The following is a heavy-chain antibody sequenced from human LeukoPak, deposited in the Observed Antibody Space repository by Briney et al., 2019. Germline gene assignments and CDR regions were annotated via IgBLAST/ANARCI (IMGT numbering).Heavy chain of an antibody. J-gene: IGHJ4*02. Sequence: SETLSLTCTVSGGSISSSSYYWGRIRQPPGKGLEWIGSIYYSGSTYYNPSLKSRVTISVDTSKNQFSLKLSSVTAADTAVYYCARRGYYYDSSGYRYWGQGTLVTVSS. CDR2: IYYSGST. CDR1: GGSISSSSYY. V-gene: IGHV4-39*01. CDR3: ARRGYYYDSSGYRY. D-gene: IGHD3-22*01.